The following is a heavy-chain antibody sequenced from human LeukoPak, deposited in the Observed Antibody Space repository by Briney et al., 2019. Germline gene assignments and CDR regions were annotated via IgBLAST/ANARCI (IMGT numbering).Heavy chain of an antibody. D-gene: IGHD3-9*01. CDR1: GYSISSGYY. CDR3: RLERYFDWSLNPAYYFDY. CDR2: IYHSGST. J-gene: IGHJ4*02. V-gene: IGHV4-38-2*02. Sequence: SETLSLTCTVSGYSISSGYYWGWIRQPPGKGLEGIGSIYHSGSTYYNPSLKSRVTISVDTSKKQFCLKVSSVTAAETAVYYCRLERYFDWSLNPAYYFDYWGQGTLVTVSS.